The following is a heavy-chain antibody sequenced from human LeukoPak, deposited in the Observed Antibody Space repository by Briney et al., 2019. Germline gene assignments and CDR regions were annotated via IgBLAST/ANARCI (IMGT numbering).Heavy chain of an antibody. D-gene: IGHD2-15*01. V-gene: IGHV1-69*04. CDR2: IIPILGVA. CDR1: GGTFSSYA. CDR3: ARDNPPYCNGGSCYSY. J-gene: IGHJ4*02. Sequence: SVKVPCKASGGTFSSYAISWVRQAPGQGLEWMGRIIPILGVANYAQNFQGRVTVTADESTGTAYMELSSLRSDDTAIYYCARDNPPYCNGGSCYSYWGQGTLVTVSS.